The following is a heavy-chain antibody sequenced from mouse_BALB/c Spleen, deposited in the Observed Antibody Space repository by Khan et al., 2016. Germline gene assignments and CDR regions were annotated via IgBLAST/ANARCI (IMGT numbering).Heavy chain of an antibody. V-gene: IGHV3-8*02. CDR1: GDSITSGY. J-gene: IGHJ2*01. D-gene: IGHD1-1*02. CDR3: AGYYGHFFDY. CDR2: ISYSGST. Sequence: EVQLQESGPSVVKPSQTLSLTCSVTGDSITSGYWNWIRKFPGNKLEYMGYISYSGSTYYNPSLKSRISITRDKSKSQYYLQLNALTTEDTATYYCAGYYGHFFDYWGQGTTLTVSS.